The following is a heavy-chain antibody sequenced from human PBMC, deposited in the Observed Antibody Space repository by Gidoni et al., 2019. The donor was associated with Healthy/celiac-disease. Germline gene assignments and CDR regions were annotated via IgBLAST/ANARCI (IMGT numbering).Heavy chain of an antibody. CDR1: GYTFTGYY. J-gene: IGHJ4*02. Sequence: QVQLVQSGAEGKKPGASVKVSCKASGYTFTGYYIPWVRQAPGQGLEWMGWINPNSGGTNYAQKFQGRVTMTRDTSISTAYMELSRLRSDDTAVYYCARGLLGYCSGGSCYPTFDYWGQGTLVTVSS. CDR2: INPNSGGT. V-gene: IGHV1-2*02. D-gene: IGHD2-15*01. CDR3: ARGLLGYCSGGSCYPTFDY.